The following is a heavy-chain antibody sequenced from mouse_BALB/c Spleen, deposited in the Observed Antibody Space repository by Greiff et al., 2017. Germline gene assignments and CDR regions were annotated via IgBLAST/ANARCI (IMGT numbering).Heavy chain of an antibody. J-gene: IGHJ4*01. D-gene: IGHD3-3*01. CDR1: GYTFTSYW. CDR2: IYPGDGDT. Sequence: QVQLQQSGAELARPGASVKLSCKASGYTFTSYWMQWVKQRPGQGLEWIGAIYPGDGDTRYTQKFKGKATLTADKSSSTAYMQLSSLASEDSAVYYCARSGQGYAMDYWGQGTSVTVSS. V-gene: IGHV1-87*01. CDR3: ARSGQGYAMDY.